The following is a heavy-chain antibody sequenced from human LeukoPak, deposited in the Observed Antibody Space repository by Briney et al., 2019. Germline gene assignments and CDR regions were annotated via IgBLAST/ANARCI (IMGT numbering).Heavy chain of an antibody. CDR2: VYYSGST. CDR3: AKTGSAGTWWFDP. V-gene: IGHV4-59*01. CDR1: SGSISNYY. J-gene: IGHJ5*02. Sequence: SETLSLTCTISSGSISNYYWSWIRQPPGKGLEWIGYVYYSGSTNYNPSLKSRVTISVDTSKNQFSLKLSSVTAADTAVYYCAKTGSAGTWWFDPWGQGTLVTVSS. D-gene: IGHD6-19*01.